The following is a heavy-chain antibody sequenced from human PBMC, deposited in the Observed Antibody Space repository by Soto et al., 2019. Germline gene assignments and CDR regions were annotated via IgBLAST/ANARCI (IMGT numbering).Heavy chain of an antibody. J-gene: IGHJ4*02. V-gene: IGHV3-30*18. D-gene: IGHD3-16*01. CDR1: GFIFSNHA. Sequence: QVQLVEAGGGVVQPGRSLRLSCTASGFIFSNHAMHWVRQAPGKGLEGVAFISYDGRDTYHADSVKGRFIISRDNSKNTLELQMNSLRTEDTAVYYCAKTGKSLGGGGDFDYWGQGAQVTVS. CDR2: ISYDGRDT. CDR3: AKTGKSLGGGGDFDY.